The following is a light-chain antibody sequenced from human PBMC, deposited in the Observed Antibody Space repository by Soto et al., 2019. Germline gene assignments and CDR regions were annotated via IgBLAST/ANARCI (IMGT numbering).Light chain of an antibody. CDR1: QSLTPNY. CDR3: QQYDTSPWT. V-gene: IGKV3-20*01. J-gene: IGKJ1*01. CDR2: DAS. Sequence: EIMLTQSPGTLSLSPGERATLSCGTSQSLTPNYLAWYQQKPGQAPRLLIYDASSRATGIPDRFSGSGSGTDFTLTISRLEPEDFALYFCQQYDTSPWTFGQGTKV.